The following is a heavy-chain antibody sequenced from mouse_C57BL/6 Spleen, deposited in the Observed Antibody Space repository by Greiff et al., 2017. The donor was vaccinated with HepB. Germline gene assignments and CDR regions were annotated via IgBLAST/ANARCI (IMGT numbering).Heavy chain of an antibody. CDR3: ARSNGSSYYYAMDY. CDR2: IYPGDGDT. V-gene: IGHV1-82*01. J-gene: IGHJ4*01. CDR1: GYAFSSSW. D-gene: IGHD1-1*01. Sequence: VKLQESGPELVKPGASVKISCKASGYAFSSSWMNWVKQRPGKGLEWIGRIYPGDGDTNYNGKFKGKATLTADKSSSTAYMQLSSLTSEDSAVYFCARSNGSSYYYAMDYCGQGTSVTVSS.